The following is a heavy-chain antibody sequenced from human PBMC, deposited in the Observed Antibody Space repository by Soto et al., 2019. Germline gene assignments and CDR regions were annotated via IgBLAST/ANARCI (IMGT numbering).Heavy chain of an antibody. D-gene: IGHD5-12*01. J-gene: IGHJ4*02. CDR1: GGSISSGGYY. V-gene: IGHV4-31*03. CDR3: ARGDGYNYYLDY. Sequence: QVQLQESGPGLVKPSQTLSLTCTVSGGSISSGGYYWSWIRQHPGKGLEWIGYIYYSGSTYYNPSLKSRVTTSVDTANNQFSLKLSSVTAADTAVYYCARGDGYNYYLDYWGQGTLVTVSS. CDR2: IYYSGST.